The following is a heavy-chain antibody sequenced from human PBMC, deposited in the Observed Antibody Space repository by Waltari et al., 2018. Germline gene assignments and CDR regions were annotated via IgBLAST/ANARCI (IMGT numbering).Heavy chain of an antibody. CDR2: LFHSGDP. CDR3: VRDWRAGYFGPVRDTSFDH. V-gene: IGHV4-38-2*02. Sequence: QVQLQESGPGLVKPSETLSLTCRVSGYYISSDYYWGWMRQPPGKGLEWIGSLFHSGDPYYPPSLKSRVTISVDTSKNQLSLKLHSVTAADTAVYYCVRDWRAGYFGPVRDTSFDHWGQGTLVTVSS. D-gene: IGHD3-22*01. CDR1: GYYISSDYY. J-gene: IGHJ4*02.